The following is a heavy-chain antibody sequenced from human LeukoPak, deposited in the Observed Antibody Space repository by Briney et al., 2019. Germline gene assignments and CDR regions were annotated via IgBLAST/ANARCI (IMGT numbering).Heavy chain of an antibody. Sequence: ASVKVSCKAFGYTFTSNYMHWVRQAPGQGPEWMGVISPSGGSTTYAQKFQGRVTLTRDMSTSTDYLELSSLRSEDTAVYYCARGLDNYGSGSSDWGQGTLATVSS. CDR2: ISPSGGST. CDR3: ARGLDNYGSGSSD. V-gene: IGHV1-46*01. J-gene: IGHJ4*02. CDR1: GYTFTSNY. D-gene: IGHD3-10*01.